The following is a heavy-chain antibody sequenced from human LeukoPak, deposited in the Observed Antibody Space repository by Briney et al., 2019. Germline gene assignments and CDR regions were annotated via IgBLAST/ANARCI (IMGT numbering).Heavy chain of an antibody. CDR3: ARESWSSSWYPTYNWFDP. D-gene: IGHD6-13*01. CDR1: GGSISSYY. CDR2: IYYSGST. V-gene: IGHV4-59*12. Sequence: SETLSLTCTVSGGSISSYYWSWIRQPPGKGLEWIGYIYYSGSTNYNPSLKSRVTISVDTSKNQFSLQLNSVTPEDTAVYYCARESWSSSWYPTYNWFDPWGQGTLVTVSS. J-gene: IGHJ5*02.